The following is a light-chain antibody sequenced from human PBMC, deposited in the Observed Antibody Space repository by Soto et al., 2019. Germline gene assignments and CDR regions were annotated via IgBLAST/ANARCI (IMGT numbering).Light chain of an antibody. CDR2: EVS. J-gene: IGLJ1*01. V-gene: IGLV2-23*02. CDR3: CSYAGSSALYV. Sequence: QSALTQPASVSGSPGQSITISCTGTSSDVGSYNLVSWYQQHPGKAPKLMIYEVSKRPSGVSNRFSGSKSGNTASLTISGLQAEDEADYYCCSYAGSSALYVFGTVSQAT. CDR1: SSDVGSYNL.